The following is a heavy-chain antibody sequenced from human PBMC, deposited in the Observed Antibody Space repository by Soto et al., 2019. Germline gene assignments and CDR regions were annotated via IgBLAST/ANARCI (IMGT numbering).Heavy chain of an antibody. V-gene: IGHV1-18*01. D-gene: IGHD6-13*01. CDR3: ARVSRRIAAAESWFDP. CDR1: GYTFTSYG. CDR2: ISAYNGNT. J-gene: IGHJ5*02. Sequence: ASVKASCKASGYTFTSYGISWVRQAPGQGLEWMGWISAYNGNTNYAQKLQGRVTMTTDTSTSTAYMELRSLRSDDTAVYYCARVSRRIAAAESWFDPWGQGTLVTVSS.